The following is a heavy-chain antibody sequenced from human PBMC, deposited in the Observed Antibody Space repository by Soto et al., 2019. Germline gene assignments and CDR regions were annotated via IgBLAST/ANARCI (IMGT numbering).Heavy chain of an antibody. V-gene: IGHV4-34*01. CDR1: GVSFSGYY. J-gene: IGHJ5*02. Sequence: SETLSLTCAVYGVSFSGYYWSWIRQPPGKGLEWIVEVNHSGSTNYNPSLKSRVTISVDTSKNQFSLKLSSVTAADTAVYYCARGWSGLVIIRFDPWGQGTLVTVSS. D-gene: IGHD3-9*01. CDR2: VNHSGST. CDR3: ARGWSGLVIIRFDP.